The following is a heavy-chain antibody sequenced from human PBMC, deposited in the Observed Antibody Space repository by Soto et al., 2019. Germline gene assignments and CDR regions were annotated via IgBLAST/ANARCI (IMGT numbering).Heavy chain of an antibody. CDR3: ARGDCSSTSCYMKFWFDP. D-gene: IGHD2-2*02. J-gene: IGHJ5*02. CDR1: GGSISSYY. CDR2: IYTSGST. V-gene: IGHV4-4*07. Sequence: PSETLSLTCTVSGGSISSYYWSWIRQPAGKGLEWIGRIYTSGSTNYNPSLKSRVTMSVDTFKNQFSLKLSSVTAADTAVYYCARGDCSSTSCYMKFWFDPWGQGTLVTVPS.